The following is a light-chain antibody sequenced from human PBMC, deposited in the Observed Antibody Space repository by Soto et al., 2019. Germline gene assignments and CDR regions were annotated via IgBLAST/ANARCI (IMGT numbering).Light chain of an antibody. CDR2: GAS. V-gene: IGKV3-20*01. Sequence: VLTQSPGTLSLSPGERATLSCRASQSVSSSYLAWYQQKPGQAPRHLIYGASSRAIGIPDRFSGSGSGTDFTLTISRLEPEDFAVYYCQQYGSSPWTFGQGTKVDIK. CDR1: QSVSSSY. J-gene: IGKJ1*01. CDR3: QQYGSSPWT.